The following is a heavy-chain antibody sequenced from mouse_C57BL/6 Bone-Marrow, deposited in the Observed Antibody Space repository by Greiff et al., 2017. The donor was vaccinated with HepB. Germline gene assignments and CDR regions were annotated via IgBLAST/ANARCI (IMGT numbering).Heavy chain of an antibody. J-gene: IGHJ2*01. Sequence: VQLQPSGAELAKPGASVKLSCKASGYTFTSYWMHWVKQRPGQGLEWIGYINPSSGYTKYNQKFKDKATLTADKSSSTAYMQLSSLAYEDSAVYYCARSGDTPVVARDYFDYWGQGTTLTVSS. CDR1: GYTFTSYW. CDR2: INPSSGYT. D-gene: IGHD1-1*01. CDR3: ARSGDTPVVARDYFDY. V-gene: IGHV1-7*01.